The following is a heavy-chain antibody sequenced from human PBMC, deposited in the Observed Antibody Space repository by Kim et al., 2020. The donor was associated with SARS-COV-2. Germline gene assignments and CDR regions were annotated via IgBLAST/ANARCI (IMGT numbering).Heavy chain of an antibody. J-gene: IGHJ1*01. CDR2: INPSGGST. V-gene: IGHV1-46*01. CDR1: GYTFTSYY. D-gene: IGHD3-9*01. CDR3: ARAQLNPSHFDWLLQPAEYFQH. Sequence: ASVKVSCKASGYTFTSYYMHWVRQAPGQGLEWMGIINPSGGSTSYAQKFQGRVTMTRDTSTSTVYMELSSLRSEDTAVYYCARAQLNPSHFDWLLQPAEYFQHWGQGTLVTVSS.